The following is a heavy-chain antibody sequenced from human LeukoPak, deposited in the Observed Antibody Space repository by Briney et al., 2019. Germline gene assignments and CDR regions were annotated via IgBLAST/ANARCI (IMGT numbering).Heavy chain of an antibody. J-gene: IGHJ4*02. CDR1: GFPLSIYA. D-gene: IGHD1-26*01. V-gene: IGHV3-23*01. CDR2: ISRGIT. CDR3: VKESPYGTPRLYYFDS. Sequence: GGSLRLSCSASGFPLSIYAMGWVHQAPGKGPQWVSAISRGITYYADSVKGRFTIAKDISKSTLTLQMNILRAEDTAMYYCVKESPYGTPRLYYFDSWGQGTLVTVSS.